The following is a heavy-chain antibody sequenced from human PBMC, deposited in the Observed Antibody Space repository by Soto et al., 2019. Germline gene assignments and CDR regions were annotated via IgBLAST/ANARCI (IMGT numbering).Heavy chain of an antibody. CDR3: ARGLPVLRYFDWLVGGFDP. CDR2: IYYSGST. Sequence: SETLSLTCTVSGGSISSYYWSWIRQPPGKGLEWIGYIYYSGSTNYNPSLKSRVTISVDTSKNQFSLKLSSVTAADTAVYYCARGLPVLRYFDWLVGGFDPWGQGTLVTVSS. V-gene: IGHV4-59*01. D-gene: IGHD3-9*01. J-gene: IGHJ5*02. CDR1: GGSISSYY.